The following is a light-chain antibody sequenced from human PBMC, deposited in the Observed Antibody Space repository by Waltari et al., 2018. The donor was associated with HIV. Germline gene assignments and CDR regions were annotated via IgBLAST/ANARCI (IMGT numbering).Light chain of an antibody. V-gene: IGKV4-1*01. CDR1: QSVLYTTNNKNY. J-gene: IGKJ1*01. CDR3: QQYFTTHWT. CDR2: WAS. Sequence: DSVMTQSPDSLAGSRGERATINCKSSQSVLYTTNNKNYLAWYQQKPGQPPKKLIYWASTRESGVPDRFSGSGSGTDFTLTISSLQAEDVAVYYCQQYFTTHWTFGQGTKVEIK.